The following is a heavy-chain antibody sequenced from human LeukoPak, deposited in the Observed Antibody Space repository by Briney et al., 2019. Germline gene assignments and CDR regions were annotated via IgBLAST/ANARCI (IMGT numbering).Heavy chain of an antibody. D-gene: IGHD6-19*01. J-gene: IGHJ4*02. CDR2: ISSSGRTI. CDR3: ARHQGGRSGHHLPH. V-gene: IGHV3-48*03. Sequence: PGGSLTLSCAASGFTFNSYEMNWLPQATGKGLEGVTYISSSGRTIHYVGYVKGRFTISRDNAKNSLYLQMNSERAVDTSVYYCARHQGGRSGHHLPHWGQGTLVTVSS. CDR1: GFTFNSYE.